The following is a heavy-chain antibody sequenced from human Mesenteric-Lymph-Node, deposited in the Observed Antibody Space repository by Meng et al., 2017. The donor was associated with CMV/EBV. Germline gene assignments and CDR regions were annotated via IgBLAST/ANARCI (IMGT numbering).Heavy chain of an antibody. CDR1: GYTITSHY. V-gene: IGHV1-46*01. J-gene: IGHJ4*02. CDR3: ARGGLTGIFDY. Sequence: CKACGYTITSHYIHWMRQAPGQGLEWMGTINTSGGSATYAQKFQGRVTMTRDTSTSTVDMDLSSLMSDDTAVYYCARGGLTGIFDYWGQGTLVTVSS. D-gene: IGHD3-9*01. CDR2: INTSGGSA.